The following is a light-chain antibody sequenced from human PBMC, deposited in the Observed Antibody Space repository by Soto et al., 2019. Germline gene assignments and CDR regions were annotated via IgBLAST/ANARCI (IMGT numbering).Light chain of an antibody. CDR3: QKHDDWPLT. CDR2: GAS. V-gene: IGKV3-15*01. J-gene: IGKJ4*01. CDR1: QSISNN. Sequence: EIVMTQSPATLSVAPGERATLSCRTSQSISNNLAWYQQKPGQAPRLLIFGASTRATGIPARVSGSGSGTEFTLTISSLRSEDSAVYYCQKHDDWPLTFGGGTRVEIK.